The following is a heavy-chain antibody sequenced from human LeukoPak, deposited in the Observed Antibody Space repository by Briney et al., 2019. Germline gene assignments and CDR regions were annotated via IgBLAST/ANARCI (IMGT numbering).Heavy chain of an antibody. CDR2: ISSTGRTI. CDR3: AKRHGLIDTRHFDY. CDR1: GFTFTNYG. Sequence: GGSLRLSCAAFGFTFTNYGFSWVRQVPGKGLEWASAISSTGRTIYYAESVKGRFTISRDDSKNTVYLQMNSLRAEDTAVYYCAKRHGLIDTRHFDYWGQGTLVTISS. V-gene: IGHV3-23*01. J-gene: IGHJ4*02. D-gene: IGHD3-22*01.